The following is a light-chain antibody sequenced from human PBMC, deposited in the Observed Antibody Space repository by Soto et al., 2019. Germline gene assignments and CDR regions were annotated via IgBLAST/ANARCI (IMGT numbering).Light chain of an antibody. CDR1: QSVDSY. Sequence: EIVLTQSPGTLSLSPGERATLSCRASQSVDSYVAWYQQKPGQAPRLLIYGAFSRATGIPDRFSGSGSGTDFTLTISRLEPEDFAVYYCQQYDTSPETFGQGTKVEIK. CDR2: GAF. J-gene: IGKJ1*01. V-gene: IGKV3-20*01. CDR3: QQYDTSPET.